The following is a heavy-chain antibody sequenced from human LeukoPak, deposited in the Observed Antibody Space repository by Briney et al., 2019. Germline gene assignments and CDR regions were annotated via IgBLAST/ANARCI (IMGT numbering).Heavy chain of an antibody. CDR1: GGSISSSNYY. J-gene: IGHJ4*02. CDR2: IYYSGST. Sequence: SETLSLTCTVSGGSISSSNYYWGWIRQPPGKGLEWIGSIYYSGSTYYSPSLKSRVTISVDTSKNQCSLKLSSVTAADTAMYFCARQGYADFSSRPFDYWGQGTLVTVSS. V-gene: IGHV4-39*01. CDR3: ARQGYADFSSRPFDY. D-gene: IGHD4-17*01.